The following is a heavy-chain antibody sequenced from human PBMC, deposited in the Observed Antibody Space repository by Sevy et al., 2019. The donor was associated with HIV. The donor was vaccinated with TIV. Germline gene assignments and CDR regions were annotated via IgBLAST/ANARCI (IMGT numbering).Heavy chain of an antibody. J-gene: IGHJ4*02. Sequence: ASVKVSCKASGYLFTSYRITWVRQAPGKRLELVGWISPHNGDTNHAQRVQDRVTMITDTWTTKAYMELRSLTSDDSAVYYCARAYCSGGRCYSLAYWGQGTLVTVSS. CDR2: ISPHNGDT. CDR1: GYLFTSYR. CDR3: ARAYCSGGRCYSLAY. D-gene: IGHD2-15*01. V-gene: IGHV1-18*01.